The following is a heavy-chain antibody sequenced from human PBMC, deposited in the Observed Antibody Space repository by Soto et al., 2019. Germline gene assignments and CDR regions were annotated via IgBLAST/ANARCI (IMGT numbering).Heavy chain of an antibody. CDR3: ARDGRQFVPNSDNFDI. D-gene: IGHD6-6*01. V-gene: IGHV1-18*01. Sequence: QVQLVQSGPELKKPGASVKVSCKASGYTFRNYGINWVRQAPGQGLEWMGWISAYNGDTNYAPKFQGRVTMATDTPTSTAYMELRSLKSDDTAVYYCARDGRQFVPNSDNFDICGQGTTVTVSS. CDR2: ISAYNGDT. J-gene: IGHJ3*02. CDR1: GYTFRNYG.